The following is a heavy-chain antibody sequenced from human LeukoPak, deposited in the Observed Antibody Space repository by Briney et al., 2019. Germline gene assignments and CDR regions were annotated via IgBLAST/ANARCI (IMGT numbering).Heavy chain of an antibody. CDR2: IYYSGST. J-gene: IGHJ4*02. D-gene: IGHD6-19*01. Sequence: PSETLSLTCTVSGGSISSYSWSWIRQPAGKGLEWIGSIYYSGSTYYNPSLKSRVTISVDTSKNQFSLKLSSVTAADTAVYYCARQAWQWLSRFDYWGQGTLVTVSS. CDR3: ARQAWQWLSRFDY. V-gene: IGHV4-59*05. CDR1: GGSISSYS.